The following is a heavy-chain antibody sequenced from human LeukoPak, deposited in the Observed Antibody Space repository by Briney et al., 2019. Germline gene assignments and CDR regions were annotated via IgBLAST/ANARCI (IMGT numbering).Heavy chain of an antibody. CDR3: ARVGGTTVVTAYNWFDP. CDR1: GYTFTSYY. D-gene: IGHD4-23*01. V-gene: IGHV1-46*01. Sequence: ASVKVSCKSSGYTFTSYYMHWVRQPPGQGLEWVGIINPSGGSRSYAQKFQGRVTMTRDTSTSTVYMELCSLRSENTAVYYCARVGGTTVVTAYNWFDPWGQGTLVSVSS. CDR2: INPSGGSR. J-gene: IGHJ5*02.